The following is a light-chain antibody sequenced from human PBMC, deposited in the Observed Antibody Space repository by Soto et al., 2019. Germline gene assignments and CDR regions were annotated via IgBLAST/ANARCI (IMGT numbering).Light chain of an antibody. Sequence: ILMTQSPDTLSVSPGERATLTCGAGQGVTTNFAWYQQKSGQSPRLLIYDVSIRATGVPARFSATGSETDFTLTISGLQSGDSEVYFCQQYNNWPFSFGRGTRLEIK. CDR3: QQYNNWPFS. V-gene: IGKV3-15*01. CDR1: QGVTTN. CDR2: DVS. J-gene: IGKJ5*01.